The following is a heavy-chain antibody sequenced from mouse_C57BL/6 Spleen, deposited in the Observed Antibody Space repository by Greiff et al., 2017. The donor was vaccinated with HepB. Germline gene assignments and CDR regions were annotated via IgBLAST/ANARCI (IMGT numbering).Heavy chain of an antibody. CDR2: ISYDGSN. CDR1: GYSITSGYY. Sequence: EVKVEESGPGLVKPSQSLSLTCSVTGYSITSGYYWNWIRQFPGNKLEWMGYISYDGSNNYNPSLKNRISITRDTSKNQFFLKLNSVTTEDTATYYCARETLYYSNAWFAYWGQGTLVTVSA. V-gene: IGHV3-6*01. D-gene: IGHD2-5*01. J-gene: IGHJ3*01. CDR3: ARETLYYSNAWFAY.